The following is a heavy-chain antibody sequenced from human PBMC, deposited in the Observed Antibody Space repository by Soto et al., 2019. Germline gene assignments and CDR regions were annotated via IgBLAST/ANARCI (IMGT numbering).Heavy chain of an antibody. V-gene: IGHV4-34*01. Sequence: QVQLQQWGAGLLKPSETLSLTCGVYAESFSGYFWNWIRQPPGKGLEWIGEINHSGNINYNPSLRSRVTISLDTSKNQFSLNLSSVTAADTAVYYCARAIKRWEVHYYFDYWGQGTLVTVSS. J-gene: IGHJ4*02. CDR3: ARAIKRWEVHYYFDY. D-gene: IGHD1-26*01. CDR1: AESFSGYF. CDR2: INHSGNI.